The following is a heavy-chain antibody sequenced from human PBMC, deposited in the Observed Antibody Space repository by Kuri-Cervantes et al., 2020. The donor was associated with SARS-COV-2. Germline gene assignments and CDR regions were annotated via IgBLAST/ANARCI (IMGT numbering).Heavy chain of an antibody. J-gene: IGHJ4*02. D-gene: IGHD1-7*01. CDR1: GGSVSSGSYY. CDR2: IYYSGST. V-gene: IGHV4-61*01. CDR3: AREWDYYIDY. Sequence: SETLSLTCTVSGGSVSSGSYYWSWIRQPPGKGLEWIAYIYYSGSTSYNPSLKSRVTISVDTSKNQFSLKLRSVTAADTAVYYCAREWDYYIDYWGQGTLVTVSS.